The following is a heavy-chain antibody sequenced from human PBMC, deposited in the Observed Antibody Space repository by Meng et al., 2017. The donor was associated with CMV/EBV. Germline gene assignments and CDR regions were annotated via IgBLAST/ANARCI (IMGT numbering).Heavy chain of an antibody. Sequence: SETLSLTCTVSGGSINSSSYYWGWIRQPPGKGLEWIGSFYYSGSTYKNPSLKSRVSISADSFKNQFSLKLGSVTAADTAVYYCARGRYYDFWSGSDGMDVWGQGTTVTVSS. J-gene: IGHJ6*02. CDR3: ARGRYYDFWSGSDGMDV. CDR1: GGSINSSSYY. CDR2: FYYSGST. V-gene: IGHV4-39*07. D-gene: IGHD3-3*01.